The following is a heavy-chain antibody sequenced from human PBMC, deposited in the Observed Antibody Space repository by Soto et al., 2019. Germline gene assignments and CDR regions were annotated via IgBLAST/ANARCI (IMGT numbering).Heavy chain of an antibody. V-gene: IGHV4-34*01. Sequence: PSETLSLTCAVYGGSFSGYYWSWIRQPPGKGPEWIGEINHSGSTNYNPSLKSRVTISVDTSKNQFSLKLSSVTAADTAVYYCARSRITMVRGASDWFDPWGQGTLVTVSS. J-gene: IGHJ5*02. CDR1: GGSFSGYY. CDR2: INHSGST. D-gene: IGHD3-10*01. CDR3: ARSRITMVRGASDWFDP.